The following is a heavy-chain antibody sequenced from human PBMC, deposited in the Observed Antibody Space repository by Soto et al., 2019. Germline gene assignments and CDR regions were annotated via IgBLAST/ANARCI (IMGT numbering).Heavy chain of an antibody. V-gene: IGHV3-15*01. CDR3: TAGDGRTDNDF. D-gene: IGHD1-1*01. CDR2: IKGKGGNGVT. Sequence: EVQLVESGGGLVKPGGSTRLSCAASGFTFIYAWMTWVRQAPGKGLEWVARIKGKGGNGVTDYAAPVKGRFTISRDDSRNTLYLQMTSLKTEDTAVYYCTAGDGRTDNDFWGQGTLVTVSP. J-gene: IGHJ4*02. CDR1: GFTFIYAW.